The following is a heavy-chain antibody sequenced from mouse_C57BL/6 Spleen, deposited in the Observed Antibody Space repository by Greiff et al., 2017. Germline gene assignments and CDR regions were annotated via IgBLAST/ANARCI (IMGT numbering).Heavy chain of an antibody. CDR2: ISYSGST. CDR1: GYSITSDY. CDR3: ASSMVTNYAMDY. V-gene: IGHV3-8*01. D-gene: IGHD2-3*01. J-gene: IGHJ4*01. Sequence: EVQLVESGPGLAKPSQTLSLTCSVTGYSITSDYWNWIRQFPGHKLEYMGYISYSGSTYYNPSLKSRISITRDTSKNQYYLQLNSVTTEDTATYYCASSMVTNYAMDYWGQGTSVTVSS.